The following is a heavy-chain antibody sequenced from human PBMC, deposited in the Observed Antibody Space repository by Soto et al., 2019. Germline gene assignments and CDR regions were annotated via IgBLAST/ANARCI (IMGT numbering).Heavy chain of an antibody. CDR1: VYSFTNDW. V-gene: IGHV5-51*01. Sequence: PWESLKICCKVSVYSFTNDWIGWVRQMRGKGLEWMGIIYPGDSDTRYSPSFQGQVTVSADKSISTAYLQWSSLKASDTAMYYCARLRLGSVDNGFDIWGQGTMVTVSS. CDR3: ARLRLGSVDNGFDI. D-gene: IGHD2-15*01. J-gene: IGHJ3*02. CDR2: IYPGDSDT.